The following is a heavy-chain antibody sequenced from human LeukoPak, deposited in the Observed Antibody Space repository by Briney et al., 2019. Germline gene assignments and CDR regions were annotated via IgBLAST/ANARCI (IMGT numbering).Heavy chain of an antibody. Sequence: PSETLSLTCTVSGGSISSYYWSWIRQPPGKGLEWIGYIYYSGSTYYNPSLKSRVTISVDTSKNQFSLKLSSVTAADTAVYYCARCPANYDSSGYYFDYWGQGTPVTVSS. D-gene: IGHD3-22*01. CDR3: ARCPANYDSSGYYFDY. CDR2: IYYSGST. V-gene: IGHV4-59*06. J-gene: IGHJ4*02. CDR1: GGSISSYY.